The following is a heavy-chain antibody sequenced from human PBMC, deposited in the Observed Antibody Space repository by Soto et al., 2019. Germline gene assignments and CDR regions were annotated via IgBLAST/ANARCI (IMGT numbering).Heavy chain of an antibody. J-gene: IGHJ4*01. Sequence: ASVKVSCKASGYTFNTYDINWVRQAPGQRLEWMGRINTSSGYPNYAQKFQGRVTMTRDASTNTAYMEMSSLTSDDTAVYYCARSKGFGDGYQFDFWG. CDR2: INTSSGYP. V-gene: IGHV1-18*01. CDR1: GYTFNTYD. D-gene: IGHD2-21*02. CDR3: ARSKGFGDGYQFDF.